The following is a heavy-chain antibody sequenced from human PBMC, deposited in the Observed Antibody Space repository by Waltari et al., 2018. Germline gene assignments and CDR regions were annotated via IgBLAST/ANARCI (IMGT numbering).Heavy chain of an antibody. CDR2: INQDGSDK. J-gene: IGHJ4*02. Sequence: EVQLVESGGGLVQPGGSLRLSCAAPGFTFDYDWMSWVRQAPGKGLEWVAKINQDGSDKSYVDSVKGRFTISRDNAEKSLYLQMSSLRAEDTAVYYCARENGWSFDNWGQGTLVTVSS. CDR3: ARENGWSFDN. D-gene: IGHD6-19*01. V-gene: IGHV3-7*01. CDR1: GFTFDYDW.